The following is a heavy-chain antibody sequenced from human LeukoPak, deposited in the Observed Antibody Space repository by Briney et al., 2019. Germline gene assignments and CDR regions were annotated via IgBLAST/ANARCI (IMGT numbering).Heavy chain of an antibody. Sequence: GGSLRLSCAASGFTFSSYSMNWVRQAPGKGLEWVSFISTVSLTIYYADSVKGRFTISRDDARNSLYLQMNRLRDEDTAVYYCARQVAATDFDFWGQGTLVTVSS. J-gene: IGHJ4*02. CDR1: GFTFSSYS. CDR2: ISTVSLTI. D-gene: IGHD2-15*01. CDR3: ARQVAATDFDF. V-gene: IGHV3-48*02.